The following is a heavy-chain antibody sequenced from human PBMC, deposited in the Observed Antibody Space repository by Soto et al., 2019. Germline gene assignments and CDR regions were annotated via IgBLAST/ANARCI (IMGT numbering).Heavy chain of an antibody. CDR2: INHSGST. D-gene: IGHD2-15*01. CDR1: GGSFSGYY. Sequence: SETLSLTCAVYGGSFSGYYWSWIRQPPGKGLEWIGEINHSGSTNYNPSLKSRVTISVDTSKNQFSLKLSSVTAADTAVYYCARFFDSQLVVAATGFDYWGQGTLVTVSS. CDR3: ARFFDSQLVVAATGFDY. J-gene: IGHJ4*02. V-gene: IGHV4-34*01.